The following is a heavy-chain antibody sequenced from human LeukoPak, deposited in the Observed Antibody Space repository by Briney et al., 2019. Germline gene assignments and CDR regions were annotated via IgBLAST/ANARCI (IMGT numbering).Heavy chain of an antibody. CDR1: GFTFSSYG. V-gene: IGHV3-30*02. CDR2: IRYDGSNK. D-gene: IGHD3-3*01. J-gene: IGHJ4*02. Sequence: GGSLRLSCAASGFTFSSYGMHWVRQAPGKGLEWVAFIRYDGSNKYYADSVKGRFTISRDNSKNTLYLQMNSLRAEDTAVYYCAKDATRFLEWLASYFDYWGQGTLVTVSS. CDR3: AKDATRFLEWLASYFDY.